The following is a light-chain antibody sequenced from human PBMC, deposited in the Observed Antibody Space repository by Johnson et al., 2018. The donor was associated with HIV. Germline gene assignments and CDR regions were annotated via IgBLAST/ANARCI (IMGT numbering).Light chain of an antibody. CDR2: DNN. J-gene: IGLJ1*01. CDR3: GTWDRSQVV. CDR1: SSNIGNNY. Sequence: QSVLTQPPSVSAAPGQKVTISCSGSSSNIGNNYVSWYQQLPGTAPKLLIYDNNKRPSGIPDRFSGSKSGTSATLGITGLQTGDEADYYCGTWDRSQVVFGTGTKVTVL. V-gene: IGLV1-51*01.